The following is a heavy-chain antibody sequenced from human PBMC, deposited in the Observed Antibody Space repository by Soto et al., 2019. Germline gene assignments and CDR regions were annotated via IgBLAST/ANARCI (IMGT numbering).Heavy chain of an antibody. D-gene: IGHD1-26*01. CDR2: ISASGGLK. Sequence: EVQLSESGGDLRQPGGSLRLSCAASGFTFTHYAMTWVRQTPGKGLEWVSGISASGGLKYYADSVRGRFTVSRDNSKNILYLQMDNLSDEDTALYYCAREVGAPSGWLDPWGQGTQVTVSS. CDR1: GFTFTHYA. J-gene: IGHJ5*02. V-gene: IGHV3-23*01. CDR3: AREVGAPSGWLDP.